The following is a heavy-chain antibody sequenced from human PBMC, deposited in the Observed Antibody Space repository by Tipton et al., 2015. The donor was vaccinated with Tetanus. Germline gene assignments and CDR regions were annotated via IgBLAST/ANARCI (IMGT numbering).Heavy chain of an antibody. J-gene: IGHJ4*02. Sequence: SLRLSCVASGFTFSSYGIHWVRQAPGKGLEWLAVSWYDGTDKYYADSVKGRFTISRDNSKNTLYLQMNSLRAEDTALYYCAREADCSGGSCFSGDFDTWGQGTQVTVSS. D-gene: IGHD2-15*01. CDR1: GFTFSSYG. CDR2: SWYDGTDK. V-gene: IGHV3-33*01. CDR3: AREADCSGGSCFSGDFDT.